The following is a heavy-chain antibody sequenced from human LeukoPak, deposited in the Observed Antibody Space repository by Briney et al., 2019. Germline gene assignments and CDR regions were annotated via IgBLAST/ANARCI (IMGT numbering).Heavy chain of an antibody. Sequence: VSVTVSCKASGHTFSRSYMHWVRQAPGQGLEWMGVINPSGTWTSYAQKFRGRITRTRDMSTSTDYMELRSLGEDTAVYYCAKDNSVGDIAWWFDPWGQGTRVTVPS. CDR2: INPSGTWT. CDR1: GHTFSRSY. D-gene: IGHD1-26*01. J-gene: IGHJ5*02. V-gene: IGHV1-46*01. CDR3: AKDNSVGDIAWWFDP.